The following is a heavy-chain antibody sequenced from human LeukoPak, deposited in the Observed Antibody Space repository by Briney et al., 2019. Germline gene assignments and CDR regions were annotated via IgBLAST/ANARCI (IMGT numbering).Heavy chain of an antibody. CDR3: ASLGQLDY. Sequence: GGSLRLSCAASGFTFSSYAMSWVRQAPGKGLEWVSAISGSGGSTYYADSVKGRFTISRDNAKNSLYLQVNSLRAEDTAVYYCASLGQLDYWGQGTLVTVSS. CDR2: ISGSGGST. D-gene: IGHD2-2*01. CDR1: GFTFSSYA. J-gene: IGHJ4*02. V-gene: IGHV3-23*01.